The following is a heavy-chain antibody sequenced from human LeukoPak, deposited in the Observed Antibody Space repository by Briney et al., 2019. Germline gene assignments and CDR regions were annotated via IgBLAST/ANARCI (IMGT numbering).Heavy chain of an antibody. Sequence: SETLSLTCIVAGGSISSYYWSWVRQHPGKGLEWLGYIYHTGRNNYKTSLKSRVTISLAPSKTQFSLKLSSVTAADPAVYYCARGGYRYDFFNLDYWGQGTLVTVSS. CDR3: ARGGYRYDFFNLDY. D-gene: IGHD5-18*01. J-gene: IGHJ4*02. CDR1: GGSISSYY. V-gene: IGHV4-59*08. CDR2: IYHTGRN.